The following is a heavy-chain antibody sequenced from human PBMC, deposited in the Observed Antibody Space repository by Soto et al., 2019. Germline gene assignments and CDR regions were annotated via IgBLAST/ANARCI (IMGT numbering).Heavy chain of an antibody. V-gene: IGHV4-59*08. CDR2: IYYSGST. CDR3: ARLDPGYFDWLLRFDP. CDR1: GGSISSYY. D-gene: IGHD3-9*01. Sequence: QVQLQESGPGLVKPSETLSLTCTVSGGSISSYYWSWIRQPPGKGLEWIGYIYYSGSTNYNPSLKSRVTISVDTSKNQFSLKLSSVTAADTAVYYCARLDPGYFDWLLRFDPWCQGTLVTVSS. J-gene: IGHJ5*02.